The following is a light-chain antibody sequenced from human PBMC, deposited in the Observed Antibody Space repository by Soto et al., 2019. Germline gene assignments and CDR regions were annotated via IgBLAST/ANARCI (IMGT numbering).Light chain of an antibody. CDR3: QAYDYSVTAAV. J-gene: IGLJ3*02. CDR2: GNR. CDR1: TSNLGAGYD. V-gene: IGLV1-40*01. Sequence: QSVLTQPPSVSGAPGQRVTLSCTGNTSNLGAGYDVHWYQQLPGAAPKLVIFGNRNRPSGVPERFSGSKSGNSASLAITGLQAEDEADYYCQAYDYSVTAAVFGGGTKLTVL.